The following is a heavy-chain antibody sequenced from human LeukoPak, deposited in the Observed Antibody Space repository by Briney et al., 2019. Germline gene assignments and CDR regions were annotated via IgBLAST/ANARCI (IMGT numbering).Heavy chain of an antibody. Sequence: PGGSLRLSCAASGFTVSSNYMSWVRQAPGKGLEWVSAISGSGGSTYYADSVKGRFTISRDNSKNTLYLQMNSLRAEDTAVYYCATHRHSSSWYAEPDLVNWGQGTLVTVSS. J-gene: IGHJ4*02. CDR2: ISGSGGST. CDR3: ATHRHSSSWYAEPDLVN. V-gene: IGHV3-23*01. CDR1: GFTVSSNY. D-gene: IGHD6-13*01.